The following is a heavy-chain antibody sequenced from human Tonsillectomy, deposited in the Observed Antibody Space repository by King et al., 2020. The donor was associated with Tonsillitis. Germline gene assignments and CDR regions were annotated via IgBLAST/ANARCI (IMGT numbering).Heavy chain of an antibody. CDR1: GYRFTSYW. D-gene: IGHD1-26*01. V-gene: IGHV5-51*01. CDR2: IYPGDSDT. Sequence: EWQLVQSGAEVKKPGESLKISCKGSGYRFTSYWIAWVRQMPGKGLEWMGVIYPGDSDTRYSPSFQGQVTITADKSITTAYLQWSGLTASDTAMYFCARHVFGIVEAPAFDYWGQGTLVSVSS. CDR3: ARHVFGIVEAPAFDY. J-gene: IGHJ4*02.